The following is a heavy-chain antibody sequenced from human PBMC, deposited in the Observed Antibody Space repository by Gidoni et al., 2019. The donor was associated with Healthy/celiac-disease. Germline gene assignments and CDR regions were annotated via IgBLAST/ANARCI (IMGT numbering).Heavy chain of an antibody. D-gene: IGHD4-17*01. CDR2: ISSSSSYT. CDR3: ARVSEGDYVFFFDY. Sequence: QVQLVESGGGLVKPGGSLRLSCAASGFTFSDYYMSWIRQAPGKGLEWVSYISSSSSYTNYADSVKGRFTISRDNAKNSLYLQMNSLRAEDTAVYYCARVSEGDYVFFFDYWGQGTLVTVSS. J-gene: IGHJ4*02. CDR1: GFTFSDYY. V-gene: IGHV3-11*05.